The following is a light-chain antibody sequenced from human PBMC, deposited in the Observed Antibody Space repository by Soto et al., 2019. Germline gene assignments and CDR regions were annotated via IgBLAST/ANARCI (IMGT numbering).Light chain of an antibody. J-gene: IGKJ1*01. CDR1: QSISSW. V-gene: IGKV1-5*03. CDR3: QQYNSYSSGT. CDR2: LAS. Sequence: DIQMTQSPSTLSASVGDRVTITCRASQSISSWLDWYQQKPGKAPKLLIYLASSLESGVPSRFSGSGSGTEFTLTISSLQPDDFATYYCQQYNSYSSGTFGQGTKVDIK.